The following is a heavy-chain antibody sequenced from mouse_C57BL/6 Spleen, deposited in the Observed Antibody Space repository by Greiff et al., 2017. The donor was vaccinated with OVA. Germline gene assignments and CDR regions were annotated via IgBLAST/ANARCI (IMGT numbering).Heavy chain of an antibody. D-gene: IGHD1-1*01. Sequence: VQLKESGPGMVKPSQSLSLTCTVTGYSITSGYDWHWIRHFPGNKLEWMGYISYSGSTNYNPSLKSRISITHDTSKNHFFLKLNSVTTEDTATYYCARGGDYYGYFDYWGQGTTLTVSS. CDR2: ISYSGST. CDR3: ARGGDYYGYFDY. V-gene: IGHV3-1*01. CDR1: GYSITSGYD. J-gene: IGHJ2*01.